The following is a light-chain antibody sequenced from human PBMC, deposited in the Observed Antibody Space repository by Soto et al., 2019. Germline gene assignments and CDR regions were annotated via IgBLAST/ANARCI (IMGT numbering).Light chain of an antibody. V-gene: IGKV1-39*01. Sequence: DIQMTQSPSSLSASVGDRVTIPCRASQSISSSLNWYQQKPGKAPKVLIYAASTLQSGVPSRFSGSGSGTDFTLTISSLQPEDFATYYCQQSYSLPLTFGGGPKVEIK. CDR2: AAS. CDR1: QSISSS. CDR3: QQSYSLPLT. J-gene: IGKJ4*01.